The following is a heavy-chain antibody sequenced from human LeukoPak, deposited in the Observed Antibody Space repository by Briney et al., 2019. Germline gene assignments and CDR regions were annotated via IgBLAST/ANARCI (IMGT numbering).Heavy chain of an antibody. CDR2: FYNSGTT. CDR3: ARGSTCGDY. CDR1: GGSISDCY. J-gene: IGHJ4*02. V-gene: IGHV4-59*12. D-gene: IGHD5/OR15-5a*01. Sequence: PSETLSLTCTVSGGSISDCYWSWIRQPPGKGLEWIGYFYNSGTTNQNPSLKRRVTMSVDTSKNQFSLTLSSVTAADTAVYCCARGSTCGDYWGQGALVTVSS.